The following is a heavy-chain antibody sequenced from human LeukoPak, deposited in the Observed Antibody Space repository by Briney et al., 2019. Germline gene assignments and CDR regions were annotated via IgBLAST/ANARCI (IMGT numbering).Heavy chain of an antibody. Sequence: PGGSLRLSCTTSGFTFRSSSFNWVRQVPGKGLEWVASISSSGSYKYYADSVEGRFTISRDNAKDSLFLQMDSLRGEDTAVYFCAGELGNGDTYANVPLGHWGQGTLVTVSS. V-gene: IGHV3-21*01. J-gene: IGHJ4*02. CDR3: AGELGNGDTYANVPLGH. CDR2: ISSSGSYK. CDR1: GFTFRSSS. D-gene: IGHD5-18*01.